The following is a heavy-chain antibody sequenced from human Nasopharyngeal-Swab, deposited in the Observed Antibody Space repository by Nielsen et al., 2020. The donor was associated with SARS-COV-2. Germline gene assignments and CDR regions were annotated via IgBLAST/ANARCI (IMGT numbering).Heavy chain of an antibody. V-gene: IGHV3-30*04. Sequence: GGSLRLSCAASGLTFSFYAMHWVRQAPGKGLEWVAVTSSDGRNTYYADSVKGRFTISRDNSKSTLYLQMNSLRAEDTALYYCARDNGVLPGALDSWGQGTLVTVSS. CDR3: ARDNGVLPGALDS. CDR2: TSSDGRNT. D-gene: IGHD2-8*01. CDR1: GLTFSFYA. J-gene: IGHJ4*02.